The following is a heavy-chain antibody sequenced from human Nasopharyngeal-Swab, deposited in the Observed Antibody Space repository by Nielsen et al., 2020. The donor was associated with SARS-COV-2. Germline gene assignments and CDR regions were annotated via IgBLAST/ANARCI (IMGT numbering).Heavy chain of an antibody. CDR2: ISSSGRNM. D-gene: IGHD3-10*01. CDR1: GFTFSNYE. Sequence: GESLKISCAASGFTFSNYEMNWVRQAPGKGLEWVSYISSSGRNMYYADSVKGRFIISRDNAKNSLYLQMNSLRAEDTAVYYCARGSYYGSGSSVDYWGQGTLVTVSS. J-gene: IGHJ4*02. CDR3: ARGSYYGSGSSVDY. V-gene: IGHV3-48*03.